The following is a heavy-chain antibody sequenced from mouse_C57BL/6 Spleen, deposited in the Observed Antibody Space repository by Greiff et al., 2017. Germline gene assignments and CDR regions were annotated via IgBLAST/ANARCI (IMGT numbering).Heavy chain of an antibody. CDR3: ARIRGSSTFDD. CDR2: IDPEDGET. CDR1: GFNIKDYY. J-gene: IGHJ2*01. V-gene: IGHV14-2*01. Sequence: EVKLMESGAELVKPGASVKLSCTASGFNIKDYYMHWVKQRTEQGLEWIGRIDPEDGETKYAPKFQGKATITADTSSNTAYLRLSSLTSEDTAVYYCARIRGSSTFDDWGKGTTLTVSS. D-gene: IGHD1-1*01.